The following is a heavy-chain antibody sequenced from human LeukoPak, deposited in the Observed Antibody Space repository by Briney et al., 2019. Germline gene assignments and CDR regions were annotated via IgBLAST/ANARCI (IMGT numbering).Heavy chain of an antibody. CDR3: ARAGVTVTTNFDN. Sequence: VASVKVSCKASGYTFVIYGISWVRQAPGQGLERMGWISAKNGDTNYAQKFQGRVTMTTDTSTSTAYMDLRSLRSDDTAVYYCARAGVTVTTNFDNWGQGTLVTVSS. J-gene: IGHJ4*02. V-gene: IGHV1-18*01. D-gene: IGHD4-17*01. CDR2: ISAKNGDT. CDR1: GYTFVIYG.